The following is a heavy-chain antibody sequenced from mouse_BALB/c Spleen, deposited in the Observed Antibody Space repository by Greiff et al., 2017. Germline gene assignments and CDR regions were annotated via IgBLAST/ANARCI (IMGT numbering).Heavy chain of an antibody. Sequence: EVKLMESGGGLVQPGGSLRLSCATSGFTFTDYYMSWVRQPPGKALEWLGFIRNKANGYTTEYSASVKGRFTISRDNSQSILYLQMNTLRAEDSATYYCARDPYYGSSYVGWFAYWGQGTLVTVSA. CDR2: IRNKANGYTT. D-gene: IGHD1-1*01. V-gene: IGHV7-3*02. CDR1: GFTFTDYY. CDR3: ARDPYYGSSYVGWFAY. J-gene: IGHJ3*01.